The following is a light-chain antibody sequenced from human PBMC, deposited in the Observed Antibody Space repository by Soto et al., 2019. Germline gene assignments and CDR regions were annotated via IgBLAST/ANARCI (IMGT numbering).Light chain of an antibody. J-gene: IGKJ1*01. CDR1: QGIRND. CDR3: LQDYNYPWT. Sequence: AIQMTQSPSSLSASVGDSVTNTCRASQGIRNDLGWYQQKPGKAPKLLIYAASSLQSGVPSRFSGSGSGTDFTLTISSLQPEDFATYYCLQDYNYPWTFGQGTKVEIK. V-gene: IGKV1-6*01. CDR2: AAS.